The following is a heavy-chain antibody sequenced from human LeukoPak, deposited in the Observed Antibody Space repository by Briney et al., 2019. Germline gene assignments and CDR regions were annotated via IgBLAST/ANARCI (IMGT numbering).Heavy chain of an antibody. Sequence: ASVKVSCKASGYTFTSYDINWVRQATGQGLEWMGWMNPNSGNTGYAQKFQGRVTMTEDTSTDTAYMELSSLRSEDTAVYYCAPSVLATTVVTGVFNIWAKGQWSPSLQ. CDR2: MNPNSGNT. CDR3: APSVLATTVVTGVFNI. CDR1: GYTFTSYD. V-gene: IGHV1-8*01. D-gene: IGHD4-23*01. J-gene: IGHJ3*02.